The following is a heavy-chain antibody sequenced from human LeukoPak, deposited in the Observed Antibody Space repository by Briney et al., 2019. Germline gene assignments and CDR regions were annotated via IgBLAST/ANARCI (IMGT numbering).Heavy chain of an antibody. CDR3: AKDRRELLAGYYFDY. CDR1: GFTFSDYN. V-gene: IGHV3-11*01. Sequence: GGSLRLSCAASGFTFSDYNMRWIRQAPGNGLEWVSSIRRSGSTKYYADSVKGRFTISRDNAKNSLFLQMNSLRAEDTAVYYCAKDRRELLAGYYFDYWGQGTLVTVSS. J-gene: IGHJ4*02. D-gene: IGHD1-26*01. CDR2: IRRSGSTK.